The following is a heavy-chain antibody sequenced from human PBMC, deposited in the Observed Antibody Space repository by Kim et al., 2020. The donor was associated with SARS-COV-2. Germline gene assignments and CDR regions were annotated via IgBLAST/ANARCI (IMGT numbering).Heavy chain of an antibody. Sequence: SDTLSLTCTVSGGSISRYYWSWIRQPPGKGLEWIGYIYYSGSTNYNPSLKSRVTISVDTSKNQFSLKLSSVTAADTAVYYCARGTFGYSYSYLDLNWYF. V-gene: IGHV4-59*01. CDR3: ARGTFGYSYSYLDLNWYF. J-gene: IGHJ2*01. CDR1: GGSISRYY. CDR2: IYYSGST. D-gene: IGHD5-18*01.